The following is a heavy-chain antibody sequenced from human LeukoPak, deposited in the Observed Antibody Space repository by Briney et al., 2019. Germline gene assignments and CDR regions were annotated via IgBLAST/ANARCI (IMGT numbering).Heavy chain of an antibody. CDR3: ARHKAYSDYVSD. Sequence: SETLSLTCTVSGGSISSSSHYWGWIRQPPGKGLEWIGSVYYNGDTYYNPSLKSRAITSVDTSRNQFSLRLSSVAASDMAIYYCARHKAYSDYVSDWGQGTLVTVSS. CDR1: GGSISSSSHY. V-gene: IGHV4-39*01. D-gene: IGHD4-11*01. CDR2: VYYNGDT. J-gene: IGHJ4*02.